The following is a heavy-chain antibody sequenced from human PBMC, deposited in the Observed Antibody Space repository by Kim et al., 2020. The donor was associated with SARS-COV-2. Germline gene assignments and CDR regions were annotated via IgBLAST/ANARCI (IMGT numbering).Heavy chain of an antibody. D-gene: IGHD5-12*01. CDR3: VKDSVDIVATTRGFFDY. J-gene: IGHJ4*03. CDR1: GFTFSTYG. CDR2: ISRNGGST. V-gene: IGHV3-64D*09. Sequence: GGSLRLSCSVSGFTFSTYGMHWVRQAPGKGLECVSGISRNGGSTYYGDSVKGRLIITRDNSKNSLYLQMSGLRAEDTAVYYCVKDSVDIVATTRGFFDY.